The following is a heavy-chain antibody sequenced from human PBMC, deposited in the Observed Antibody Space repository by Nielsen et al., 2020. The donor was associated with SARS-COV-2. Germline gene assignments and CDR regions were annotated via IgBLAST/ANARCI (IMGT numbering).Heavy chain of an antibody. CDR1: GYTFTGHY. CDR3: AREGRKLPLDY. Sequence: ASVKVSCKASGYTFTGHYMHWMRQAPGQGPEWLGRVNPNSGATNYAQKFQGRVTLTRDASINTTYMELTRLTSDDTAVYYCAREGRKLPLDYWGQGTLVTVSS. CDR2: VNPNSGAT. J-gene: IGHJ4*02. V-gene: IGHV1-2*06. D-gene: IGHD5-24*01.